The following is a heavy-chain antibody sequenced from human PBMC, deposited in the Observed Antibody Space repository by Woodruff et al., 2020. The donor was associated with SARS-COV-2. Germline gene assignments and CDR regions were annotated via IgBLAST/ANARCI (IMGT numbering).Heavy chain of an antibody. Sequence: DGSNQYYADSVKGRLTISRDNTKNTLSLQMNSLTPEGTAVYYCAKDGWHYNFWTGPRLTNYMYYYLDVWGKGTTVTVS. D-gene: IGHD3-3*01. V-gene: IGHV3-30*02. J-gene: IGHJ6*03. CDR3: AKDGWHYNFWTGPRLTNYMYYYLDV. CDR2: DGSNQ.